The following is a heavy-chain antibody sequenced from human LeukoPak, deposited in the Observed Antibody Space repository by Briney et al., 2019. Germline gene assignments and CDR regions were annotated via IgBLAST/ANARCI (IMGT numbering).Heavy chain of an antibody. CDR3: ARALEYGESDY. CDR2: ISAYNGNT. V-gene: IGHV1-18*01. D-gene: IGHD4-17*01. J-gene: IGHJ4*02. Sequence: GASVKVSCKASGYTFTSYGISWVRQAPGQGLEWVGWISAYNGNTNYAQKLQGRVTMTTDTSTSTAYMELRSLRSYDTAVYYCARALEYGESDYWGQGTLVTVSS. CDR1: GYTFTSYG.